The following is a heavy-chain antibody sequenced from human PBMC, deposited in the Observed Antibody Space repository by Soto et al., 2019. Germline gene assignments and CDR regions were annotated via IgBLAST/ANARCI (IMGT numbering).Heavy chain of an antibody. V-gene: IGHV4-34*09. D-gene: IGHD1-1*01. Sequence: PSETLSLTCAVYSRSFRDYYWTWIRQPPGKGLEFIGEINHSGTTHYNPSLKSRITISVDTSKNQFSLKLSSVTAADTAVYCCARGHLEMARGFDWGQGTLVTVSS. J-gene: IGHJ4*02. CDR3: ARGHLEMARGFD. CDR1: SRSFRDYY. CDR2: INHSGTT.